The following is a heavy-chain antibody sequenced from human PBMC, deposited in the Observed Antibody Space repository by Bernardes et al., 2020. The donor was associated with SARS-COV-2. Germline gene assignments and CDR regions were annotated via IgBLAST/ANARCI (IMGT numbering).Heavy chain of an antibody. CDR1: GFNFNTYA. Sequence: GGSLRLSCAASGFNFNTYAMHWVRQAPGKGLEWVASISTLSRYPLYGDSVKGRFTVSRDNAKSSSYLQMDSLRLDDTAVYYCAREQTTYNSGWADPGPLDYWGQGTLVTVAS. D-gene: IGHD3-22*01. CDR3: AREQTTYNSGWADPGPLDY. V-gene: IGHV3-21*01. J-gene: IGHJ4*02. CDR2: ISTLSRYP.